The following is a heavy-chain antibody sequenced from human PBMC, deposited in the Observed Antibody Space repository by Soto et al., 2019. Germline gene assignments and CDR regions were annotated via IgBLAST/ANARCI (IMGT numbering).Heavy chain of an antibody. J-gene: IGHJ6*02. D-gene: IGHD6-13*01. CDR3: ARDRQFGAAARPYYYGMDV. V-gene: IGHV4-31*03. Sequence: PSETLSLTCTVSGGSISSGGYYWSWIRQHPGKGLEWIGYIYYSGSTYYNPSLKSRVTISVDTSKNQFSLKLSSVTAADTAVYYCARDRQFGAAARPYYYGMDVWGQGTTVTVSS. CDR1: GGSISSGGYY. CDR2: IYYSGST.